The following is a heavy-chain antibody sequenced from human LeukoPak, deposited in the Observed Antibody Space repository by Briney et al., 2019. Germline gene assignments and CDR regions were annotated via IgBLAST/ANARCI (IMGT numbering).Heavy chain of an antibody. CDR1: GYTFTSYD. J-gene: IGHJ6*02. CDR2: MNPNSGNT. V-gene: IGHV1-8*01. D-gene: IGHD3-3*01. Sequence: ASVKVSCKASGYTFTSYDINWVRQATGQGLEWMGWMNPNSGNTGYAQKFQGRVTMTRNTSISTAYMELSSLRSEDTAVYYCASSGRRDFWGGYSNGDYYYGMDVWGQGTTVTVSS. CDR3: ASSGRRDFWGGYSNGDYYYGMDV.